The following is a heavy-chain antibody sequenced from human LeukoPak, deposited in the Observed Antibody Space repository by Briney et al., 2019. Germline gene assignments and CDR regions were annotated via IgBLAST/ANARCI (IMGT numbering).Heavy chain of an antibody. CDR3: AKDRSPTVTTYFDY. V-gene: IGHV3-23*01. D-gene: IGHD4-17*01. J-gene: IGHJ4*02. Sequence: GGSLRLSCAASGFTFSSYALSWVRQAPGKGLEWVSAISGSGGSTYYADSVKGRFTISRDNSKNTLYLQMNSLRAEDTAVYYCAKDRSPTVTTYFDYWGQGTLVTVSS. CDR2: ISGSGGST. CDR1: GFTFSSYA.